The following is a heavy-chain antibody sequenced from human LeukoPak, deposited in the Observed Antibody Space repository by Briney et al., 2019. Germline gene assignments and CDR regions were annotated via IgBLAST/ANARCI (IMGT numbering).Heavy chain of an antibody. Sequence: ASVKVSCKASGYTFTGYYTHWVRQAPGQGLEWMGRINPNSGGTNYAQKFQGRVTMTRDTSISTAYMELSRLRSDDTAVYYCAREHDSSGWYGHYYYYGMDVWAKGPRSPSP. CDR2: INPNSGGT. CDR1: GYTFTGYY. V-gene: IGHV1-2*06. D-gene: IGHD6-19*01. J-gene: IGHJ6*02. CDR3: AREHDSSGWYGHYYYYGMDV.